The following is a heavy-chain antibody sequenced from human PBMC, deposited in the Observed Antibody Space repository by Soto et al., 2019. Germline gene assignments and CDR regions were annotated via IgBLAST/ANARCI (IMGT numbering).Heavy chain of an antibody. CDR2: IYPGDSDT. J-gene: IGHJ3*02. Sequence: PGESLKISCKGSGYIFTSYWIGWVRPMPGKGLEWMGIIYPGDSDTRYSPSFQGQVTISADKSISTAYLQWSSLKASDTAMYYCARLGYDFWSGYYKNAFDIWGQGTMVTV. V-gene: IGHV5-51*01. CDR1: GYIFTSYW. D-gene: IGHD3-3*01. CDR3: ARLGYDFWSGYYKNAFDI.